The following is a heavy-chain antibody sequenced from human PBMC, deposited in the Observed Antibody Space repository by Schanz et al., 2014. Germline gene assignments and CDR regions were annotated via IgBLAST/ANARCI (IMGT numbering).Heavy chain of an antibody. Sequence: QVQLVESGGGLVKPGGSLRLSCAASGFTFSDYYMNWIRQAPGKGLEWVSYISNSGYTIYYADSVKGRFTISRDNAKNSLYQKMNSLRAEDTAVYYCASAPPPYSSSPYYWYYGMDVWGQGTTVTVSS. CDR3: ASAPPPYSSSPYYWYYGMDV. J-gene: IGHJ6*02. D-gene: IGHD6-6*01. CDR1: GFTFSDYY. V-gene: IGHV3-11*01. CDR2: ISNSGYTI.